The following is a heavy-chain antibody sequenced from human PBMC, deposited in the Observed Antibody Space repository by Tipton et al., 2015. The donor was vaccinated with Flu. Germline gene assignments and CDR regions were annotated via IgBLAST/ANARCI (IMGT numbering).Heavy chain of an antibody. CDR1: GFTFSSYA. CDR3: ARDPERSPYYYSGMDV. V-gene: IGHV3-30*04. Sequence: SLRLSCTASGFTFSSYAMHWVRQLPGEGLQWVASIYYDGSREDYADSVKGRFIISRDNSKNTLFLQMNRLKKEDTAIYHCARDPERSPYYYSGMDVWGQGTTVTVSS. CDR2: IYYDGSRE. D-gene: IGHD3-10*01. J-gene: IGHJ6*01.